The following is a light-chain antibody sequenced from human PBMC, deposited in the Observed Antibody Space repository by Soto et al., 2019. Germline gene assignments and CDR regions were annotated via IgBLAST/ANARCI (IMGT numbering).Light chain of an antibody. CDR1: QSVNSY. V-gene: IGKV3-11*01. J-gene: IGKJ5*01. Sequence: IVLTQSPATLSLSPGERATLSCRASQSVNSYLAWYQQKPGQAPRPLIYDASNRASGIPARFSGSGSGTEFTLTINSLQSEDSAVYYCQQHNQWPITFGQGTRLEIK. CDR2: DAS. CDR3: QQHNQWPIT.